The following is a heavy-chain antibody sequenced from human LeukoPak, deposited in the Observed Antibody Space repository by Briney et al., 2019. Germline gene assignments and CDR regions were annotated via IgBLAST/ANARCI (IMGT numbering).Heavy chain of an antibody. Sequence: ASVKVSCKASGGTFSSYAISWVRQAPGKGLEWVSAISGSGDSTYYADSVKGRFTISRDNSKNTLYLQMNSLRAEDTAVYYCAKDLGYCSGTSCYWDCWGQGTLVTVSS. V-gene: IGHV3-23*01. J-gene: IGHJ4*02. D-gene: IGHD2-2*01. CDR3: AKDLGYCSGTSCYWDC. CDR1: GGTFSSYA. CDR2: ISGSGDST.